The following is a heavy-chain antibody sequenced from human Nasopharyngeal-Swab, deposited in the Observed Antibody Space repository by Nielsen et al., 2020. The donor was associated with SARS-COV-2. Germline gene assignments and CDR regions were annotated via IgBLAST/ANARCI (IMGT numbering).Heavy chain of an antibody. V-gene: IGHV1-18*01. Sequence: ASVNVPCKASGYTLTSYCISWVRQAPAHALEWMGWISAYNGNTNHAQKLQPRVTMTTDTSTNTGYLELRSLRSDDTAVYYCARGNGWYPDHWGQGTLVTVSS. CDR1: GYTLTSYC. CDR3: ARGNGWYPDH. D-gene: IGHD6-19*01. CDR2: ISAYNGNT. J-gene: IGHJ4*02.